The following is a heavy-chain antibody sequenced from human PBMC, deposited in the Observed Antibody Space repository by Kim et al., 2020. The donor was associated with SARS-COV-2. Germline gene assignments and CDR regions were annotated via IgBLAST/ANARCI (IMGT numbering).Heavy chain of an antibody. D-gene: IGHD3-22*01. Sequence: ADSVKGRFTISRDNAKNSLYLQMNSRRAEDTAVYYCASSPAYYYDSSGYYWGQGTLVTVSS. J-gene: IGHJ4*02. V-gene: IGHV3-21*01. CDR3: ASSPAYYYDSSGYY.